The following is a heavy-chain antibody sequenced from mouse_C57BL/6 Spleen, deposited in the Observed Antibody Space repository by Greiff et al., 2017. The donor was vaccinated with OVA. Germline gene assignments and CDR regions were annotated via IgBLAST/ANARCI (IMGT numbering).Heavy chain of an antibody. D-gene: IGHD1-1*01. V-gene: IGHV5-17*01. CDR3: ARRSSSYPYYFDY. CDR2: ISSGSSTI. J-gene: IGHJ2*01. Sequence: DVHLVESGGGLVKPGGSLKLSCAASGFTFSDYGMHWVRQAPEKGLEWVAYISSGSSTIYYADTVKGRFTISRDNAKNTLFLQMTSLRSEDTAMYYCARRSSSYPYYFDYWGQGTTLTVSS. CDR1: GFTFSDYG.